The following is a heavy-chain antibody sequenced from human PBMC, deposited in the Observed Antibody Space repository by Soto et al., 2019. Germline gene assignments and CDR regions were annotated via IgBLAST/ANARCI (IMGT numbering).Heavy chain of an antibody. CDR3: ARDLSGTGLDI. Sequence: QMQLHESGPGLVKPSETLSLICNVSGDSVGRFYWSWIRQSAGKGLEWIGRVYSTGGTAYNPALKGRVTISLDRSNNHDSLEMNSVTAADTAVYFCARDLSGTGLDIWGRGTRVSV. J-gene: IGHJ6*02. CDR1: GDSVGRFY. CDR2: VYSTGGT. D-gene: IGHD1-26*01. V-gene: IGHV4-4*07.